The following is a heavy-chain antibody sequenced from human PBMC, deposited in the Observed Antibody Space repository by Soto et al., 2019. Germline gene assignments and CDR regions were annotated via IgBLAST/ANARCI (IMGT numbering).Heavy chain of an antibody. D-gene: IGHD2-21*02. J-gene: IGHJ4*02. V-gene: IGHV4-61*08. Sequence: SETLSLTCTVSGGSVSSGDFYWSWIRQPPGKGLEWIGSVYYNGNTNYNPSLTSRVTISRDVSKNQFSLKLGSVTAADTAVYYCARTLVVTPFFDFWGQGTLVTVSS. CDR1: GGSVSSGDFY. CDR2: VYYNGNT. CDR3: ARTLVVTPFFDF.